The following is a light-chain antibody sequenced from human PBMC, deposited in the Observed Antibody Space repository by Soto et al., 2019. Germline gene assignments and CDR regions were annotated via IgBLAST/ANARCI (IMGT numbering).Light chain of an antibody. CDR3: ERYRKETA. CDR2: KAS. Sequence: DVEMTQSPSTLPTSIGDRVTINCRASQNVSNWLAWYQQKPGKAPKLLIYKASRLESGVPSRFSASGSGTDFTLTINCPQSDDFASYFCERYRKETAFGQGTKLEIK. CDR1: QNVSNW. J-gene: IGKJ2*01. V-gene: IGKV1-5*03.